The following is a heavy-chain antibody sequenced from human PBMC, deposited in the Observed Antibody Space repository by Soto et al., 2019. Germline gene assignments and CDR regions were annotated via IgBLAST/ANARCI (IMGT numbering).Heavy chain of an antibody. Sequence: GSLRLSCAASGFTFSSFWMFWVRQAPEKGLVWISRISPDGTTTNYADSVKGRFTISRDNAKNTVYLQMNSLRAEDTAIYHCARDFRSSPGYWGQGALVTVSS. D-gene: IGHD6-6*01. V-gene: IGHV3-74*01. J-gene: IGHJ4*02. CDR3: ARDFRSSPGY. CDR1: GFTFSSFW. CDR2: ISPDGTTT.